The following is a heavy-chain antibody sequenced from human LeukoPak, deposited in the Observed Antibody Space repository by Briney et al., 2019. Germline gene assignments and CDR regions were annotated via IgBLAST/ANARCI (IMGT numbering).Heavy chain of an antibody. Sequence: PSETLSLTCAVYGGSFSGYYWSWIRQPPGKGLEWVSAISGSGGSTYYADSVKGRFTISRDNSKNTLYLQMNSLRAEDTAVYYCAKDSVGATQVFDYWGQGTLVTVSS. J-gene: IGHJ4*02. V-gene: IGHV3-23*01. CDR1: GGSFSGYY. D-gene: IGHD1-26*01. CDR2: ISGSGGST. CDR3: AKDSVGATQVFDY.